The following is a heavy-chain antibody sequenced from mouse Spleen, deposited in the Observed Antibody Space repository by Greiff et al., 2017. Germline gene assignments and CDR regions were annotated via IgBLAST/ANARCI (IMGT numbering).Heavy chain of an antibody. V-gene: IGHV8-12*01. Sequence: VKLVESGPGILQSSQTLSLTCSFSGFSLSTSGMGVSWIRQPSGKGLEWLAHIYWDDDKRYNPSLKSRLTISKDTSRNQVFLKITSVDTADTATYYCARREGSYNFDYWGQGTTLTVSS. D-gene: IGHD1-1*02. CDR1: GFSLSTSGMG. CDR2: IYWDDDK. J-gene: IGHJ2*01. CDR3: ARREGSYNFDY.